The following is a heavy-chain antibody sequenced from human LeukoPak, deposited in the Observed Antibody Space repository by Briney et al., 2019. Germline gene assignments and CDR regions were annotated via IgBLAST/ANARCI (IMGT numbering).Heavy chain of an antibody. D-gene: IGHD3-9*01. J-gene: IGHJ6*03. Sequence: PGGSLRLSCAASGFTFSSYGMHWVRQAPGKGLEWVAVISYDGSNKYYADSVKGRFTISRDNSKNTLYLQMNSLRAEDTAVYYCAKEYYDILTGYLYYYYYYMDVWGKGTTVTVSS. V-gene: IGHV3-30*18. CDR1: GFTFSSYG. CDR2: ISYDGSNK. CDR3: AKEYYDILTGYLYYYYYYMDV.